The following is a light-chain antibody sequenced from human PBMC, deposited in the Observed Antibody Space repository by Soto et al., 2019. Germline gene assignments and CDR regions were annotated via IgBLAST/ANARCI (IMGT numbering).Light chain of an antibody. CDR1: QGIKND. CDR2: AAS. V-gene: IGKV1-6*01. CDR3: LQDYNYPLT. Sequence: IQMTQSPSTLSGSVGDRVTITCRASQGIKNDLGWYQQKPGKAPKLLIYAASSLQSGVPSRFSGSGSGTDFTLTISSLQPEDFATYYCLQDYNYPLTFGGGTKVDIK. J-gene: IGKJ4*01.